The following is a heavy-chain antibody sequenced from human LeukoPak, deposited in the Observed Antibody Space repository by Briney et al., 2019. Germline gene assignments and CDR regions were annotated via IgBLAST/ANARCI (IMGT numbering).Heavy chain of an antibody. CDR3: ARGYSSVWPFDY. CDR2: IYTSGST. CDR1: GGSISSGSYY. J-gene: IGHJ4*02. Sequence: PSQTLSLTCTVSGGSISSGSYYWSWIRQPAGKGLEWIGRIYTSGSTNYNPSLKSRVTISVDTSKNQFSLKLSSVTAADTAVYYCARGYSSVWPFDYWGQGTLVTVSS. V-gene: IGHV4-61*02. D-gene: IGHD6-19*01.